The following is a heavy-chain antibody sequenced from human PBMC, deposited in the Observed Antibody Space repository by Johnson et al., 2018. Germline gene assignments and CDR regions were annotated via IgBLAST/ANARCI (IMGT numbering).Heavy chain of an antibody. CDR3: ASAAAPYYYDYMDV. J-gene: IGHJ6*03. Sequence: QVQLVESGGGVVQPGRSLRLSCAASGFTFSRYAMHWVRQAPGKGLEWVAVISYDGSNKYFADSVKGRFTISRDNSKNTLYLQMNSLRPEDTAVYYCASAAAPYYYDYMDVWGKGTTVTVSS. V-gene: IGHV3-30-3*01. D-gene: IGHD2-15*01. CDR1: GFTFSRYA. CDR2: ISYDGSNK.